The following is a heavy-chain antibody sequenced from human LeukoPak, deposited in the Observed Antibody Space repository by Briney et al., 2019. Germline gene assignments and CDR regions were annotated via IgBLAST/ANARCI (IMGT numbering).Heavy chain of an antibody. V-gene: IGHV3-74*01. CDR3: VRDWDHFDFDS. D-gene: IGHD3-9*01. Sequence: GGSLRLSCAASGFTFSSHSMSRVRQAPGKGLVWVSRIKGDGSHTIYADSVKGRFTISRDNAKNTLYLQMKSLRAEDTAVYYCVRDWDHFDFDSWGQGTLVTVSS. CDR2: IKGDGSHT. J-gene: IGHJ5*01. CDR1: GFTFSSHS.